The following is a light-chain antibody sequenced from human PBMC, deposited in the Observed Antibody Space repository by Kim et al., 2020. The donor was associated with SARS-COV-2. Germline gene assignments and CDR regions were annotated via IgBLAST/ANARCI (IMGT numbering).Light chain of an antibody. Sequence: SPGERATLSCRASQSVSSSYLAWYQQKPGQAPRLLIYGASSRATGIPDRFSGSGSGTDFTLTISRLEPEDFAVYYCQQYGSSPPYTFGQGNKLEI. J-gene: IGKJ2*01. V-gene: IGKV3-20*01. CDR3: QQYGSSPPYT. CDR1: QSVSSSY. CDR2: GAS.